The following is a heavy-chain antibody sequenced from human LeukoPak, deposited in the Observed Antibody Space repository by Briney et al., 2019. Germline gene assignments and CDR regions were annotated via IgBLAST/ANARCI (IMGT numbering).Heavy chain of an antibody. D-gene: IGHD2-2*01. CDR2: IKQDGSDT. CDR1: GFKFTTHW. CDR3: TRLSDTEGSSTSYRASDI. V-gene: IGHV3-7*01. J-gene: IGHJ3*02. Sequence: GGSRRLSCAASGFKFTTHWMSWVRQAPGKGLEWVANIKQDGSDTKYVESVKGRFTISRDNAKNSLYLQMNSLRAEDTAVYYCTRLSDTEGSSTSYRASDIWGQGTMVTVAS.